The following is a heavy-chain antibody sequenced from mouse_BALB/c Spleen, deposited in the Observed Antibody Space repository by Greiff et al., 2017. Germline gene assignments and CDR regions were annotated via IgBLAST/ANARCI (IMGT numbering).Heavy chain of an antibody. CDR2: ISDGGSYT. V-gene: IGHV5-4*02. D-gene: IGHD2-4*01. CDR3: ARVGYYDYDGFAY. Sequence: EVHLVESGGGLVTPGGSLKLSCAASGFTFSDYYMYWVRQTPEKRLEWVATISDGGSYTYYPDSVKGRFTISRDNAKNNLYLQMSSLKSEDTAMYYCARVGYYDYDGFAYWGQGTLVTVSA. CDR1: GFTFSDYY. J-gene: IGHJ3*01.